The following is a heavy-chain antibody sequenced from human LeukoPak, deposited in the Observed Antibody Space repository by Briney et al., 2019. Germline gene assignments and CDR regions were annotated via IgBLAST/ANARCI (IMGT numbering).Heavy chain of an antibody. D-gene: IGHD2-15*01. V-gene: IGHV3-30*02. J-gene: IGHJ3*02. CDR2: IRYDGSNK. Sequence: TGGSLRLSCAASGFTFSSYGMHWVRQAPGKGLEWVAFIRYDGSNKYYADSVKGRFTISRDNSKNTLYLQMNSLRAGDTAVYYCAKMIVVVVAATDDAFDIWGQGTMVTVSS. CDR3: AKMIVVVVAATDDAFDI. CDR1: GFTFSSYG.